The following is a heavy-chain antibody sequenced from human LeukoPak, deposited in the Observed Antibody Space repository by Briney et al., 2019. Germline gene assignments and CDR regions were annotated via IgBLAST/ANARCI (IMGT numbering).Heavy chain of an antibody. Sequence: GGSLRLSCAASGFTFSSYSMNWVRQAPGKGLEWVSYISSSSTIYYADSVKGRFTISRDNAKNSLYLQMNSLRAEDTAVYYCARALSDYYYYYMDVWGKGTTVTVSS. J-gene: IGHJ6*03. D-gene: IGHD1-26*01. CDR2: ISSSSTI. CDR3: ARALSDYYYYYMDV. V-gene: IGHV3-48*01. CDR1: GFTFSSYS.